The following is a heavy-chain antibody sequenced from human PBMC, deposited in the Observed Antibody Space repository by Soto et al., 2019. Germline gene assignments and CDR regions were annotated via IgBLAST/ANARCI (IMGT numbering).Heavy chain of an antibody. D-gene: IGHD3-22*01. J-gene: IGHJ4*02. V-gene: IGHV1-8*01. Sequence: ASVKVSCKAPGYTFTSYDINWVRQATGQGLEWMGWMNPNSGNTGYAQKFQGRVTMTRNTSISTAYMELSSLRSEDTAVYYCASGDSSGYYYDYWGQGTLVTVSS. CDR2: MNPNSGNT. CDR3: ASGDSSGYYYDY. CDR1: GYTFTSYD.